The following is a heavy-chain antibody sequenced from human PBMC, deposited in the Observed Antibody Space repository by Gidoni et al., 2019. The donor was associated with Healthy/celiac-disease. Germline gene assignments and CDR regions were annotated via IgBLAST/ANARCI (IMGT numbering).Heavy chain of an antibody. CDR1: GFTFTSSA. Sequence: EVQLLESGGGLVQPGGSLRLSCAASGFTFTSSAMSWVRQAPGKGLEWVSAISGSGGSTYYADSVKGRFTISRDNSKNTLYLQMNSLRAEDTAVYYCAKQQVVPAAGTSYYFDYWGQGTLVTVSS. V-gene: IGHV3-23*01. D-gene: IGHD2-2*01. J-gene: IGHJ4*02. CDR3: AKQQVVPAAGTSYYFDY. CDR2: ISGSGGST.